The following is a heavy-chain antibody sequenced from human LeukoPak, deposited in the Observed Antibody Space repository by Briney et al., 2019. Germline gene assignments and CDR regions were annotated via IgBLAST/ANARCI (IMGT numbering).Heavy chain of an antibody. V-gene: IGHV3-21*04. Sequence: GGSLRLSCAASGFTFSSYSMNWVRQAPGKGLEWVSSISSSSSYIYYADSVKGRFTISRDNAKNSLYLQMNSLRAEDTAVYYCAREMLTTVTPRYYYYGMDVWGQGTTVTVSS. D-gene: IGHD4-11*01. CDR2: ISSSSSYI. CDR3: AREMLTTVTPRYYYYGMDV. J-gene: IGHJ6*02. CDR1: GFTFSSYS.